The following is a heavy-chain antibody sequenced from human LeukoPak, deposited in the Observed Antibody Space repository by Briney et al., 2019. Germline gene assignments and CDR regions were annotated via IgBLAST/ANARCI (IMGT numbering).Heavy chain of an antibody. CDR3: ARQTGSGLFILP. J-gene: IGHJ4*02. D-gene: IGHD3/OR15-3a*01. CDR1: GVSISSSNSY. CDR2: IYYSGNT. Sequence: SETLSLTCTVSGVSISSSNSYWGWIRQPPGKGLEWIGSIYYSGNTYYNASLKSQVPISIDTSKNQFSLRLTSVTAADTAVYYCARQTGSGLFILPGGRGTLVTVSS. V-gene: IGHV4-39*01.